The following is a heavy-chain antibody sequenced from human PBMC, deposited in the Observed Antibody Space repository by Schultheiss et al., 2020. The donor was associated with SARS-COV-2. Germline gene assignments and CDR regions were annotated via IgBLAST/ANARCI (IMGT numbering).Heavy chain of an antibody. CDR1: GFSLSTGGMR. CDR3: ARTNRDGYNYDY. CDR2: IDWDDNK. J-gene: IGHJ4*02. Sequence: QTLSLTCAFTGFSLSTGGMRVSWIRQPPGKALEWLARIDWDDNKFYSTSLKTRLTISKDTSKNQVVLTMTNMDPVDTATYYCARTNRDGYNYDYWGQGTLVTVSS. V-gene: IGHV2-70*04. D-gene: IGHD5-24*01.